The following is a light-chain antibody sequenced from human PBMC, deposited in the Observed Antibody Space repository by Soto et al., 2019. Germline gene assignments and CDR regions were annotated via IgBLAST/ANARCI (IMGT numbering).Light chain of an antibody. V-gene: IGLV2-23*02. J-gene: IGLJ1*01. CDR2: EVS. CDR3: CSYAGSPSYV. CDR1: SSDVGNYNF. Sequence: QSALTQPPSASGSPGQSVTISCTGTSSDVGNYNFVSWYQQHPGKAPKLMIYEVSKRPSGVSNRFSGSKSGNTASLTISGLQAEDEADYYCCSYAGSPSYVFGTGTKVTVL.